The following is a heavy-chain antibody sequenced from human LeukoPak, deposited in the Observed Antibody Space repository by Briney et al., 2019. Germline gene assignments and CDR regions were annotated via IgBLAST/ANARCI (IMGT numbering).Heavy chain of an antibody. V-gene: IGHV3-20*04. CDR3: ARVGADYYDSSGSALRGYYYYYYMDV. J-gene: IGHJ6*03. Sequence: GGSLRLSCAASGFTFDDYGVSWVRQAPGKGLEWVSGINWSGGSTGYADSVKGRFTISRDNAKNSLYLQMNSLRAEDTALYYCARVGADYYDSSGSALRGYYYYYYMDVWGKGPTVTISS. CDR2: INWSGGST. CDR1: GFTFDDYG. D-gene: IGHD3-22*01.